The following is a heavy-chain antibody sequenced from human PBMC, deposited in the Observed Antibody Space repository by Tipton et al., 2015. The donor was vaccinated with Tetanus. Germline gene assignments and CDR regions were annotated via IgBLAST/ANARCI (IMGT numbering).Heavy chain of an antibody. Sequence: SLRLSCEVSGFSVSSNYLTWVRQAPGKGLEWVSVIHTGGNTYYADSVKGRFTVSRDNSKNTFHLQMNSLRAEDTAVYYCTRLWAAALDYWGQGTLVTVSS. J-gene: IGHJ4*02. CDR2: IHTGGNT. D-gene: IGHD3-10*01. CDR3: TRLWAAALDY. V-gene: IGHV3-53*01. CDR1: GFSVSSNY.